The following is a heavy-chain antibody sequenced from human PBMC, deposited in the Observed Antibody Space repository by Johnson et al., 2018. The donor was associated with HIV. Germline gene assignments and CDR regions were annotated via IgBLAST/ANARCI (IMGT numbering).Heavy chain of an antibody. CDR2: ISYDGSNK. CDR3: ARDRTYSGDGKIAFDI. D-gene: IGHD5-12*01. V-gene: IGHV3-30-3*01. J-gene: IGHJ3*02. Sequence: QVQLVESGGGVVQPGRSLRLSCAASGFTFSSYAMHWVRQAPGKGLEWVAVISYDGSNKYYADSVKGRFTISRDNSKNTLYLQMNSLRAEDTAVYYCARDRTYSGDGKIAFDIWGQGTMVTVSS. CDR1: GFTFSSYA.